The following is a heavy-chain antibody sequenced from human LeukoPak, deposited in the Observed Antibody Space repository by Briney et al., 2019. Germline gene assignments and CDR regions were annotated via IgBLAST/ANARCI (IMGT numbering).Heavy chain of an antibody. V-gene: IGHV5-51*01. Sequence: GESLKISCKGSGYSFTSYWIGWVRQMPGKGLEWMGINYPGDSDTRYSPSFQGQVTISADKSISTAYLQWSSLKASDTAMYYCARTLWFGELSGYYYGMDVWGQGTTVTVSS. CDR3: ARTLWFGELSGYYYGMDV. D-gene: IGHD3-10*01. J-gene: IGHJ6*02. CDR2: NYPGDSDT. CDR1: GYSFTSYW.